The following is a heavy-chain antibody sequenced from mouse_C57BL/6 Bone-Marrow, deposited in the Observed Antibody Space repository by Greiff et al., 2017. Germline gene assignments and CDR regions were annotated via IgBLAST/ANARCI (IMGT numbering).Heavy chain of an antibody. D-gene: IGHD1-1*01. CDR1: GYTFTSYW. CDR3: ARPFCNNYWYFRV. J-gene: IGHJ1*03. CDR2: LYPGIGST. Sequence: QVQLQQPGAELVKPGASVKMSCKASGYTFTSYWITWVKQRPGQGLEWIGDLYPGIGSTNYTEKFKSKATLTVDTSSSTAYMQLSSLTSEDSAVYYWARPFCNNYWYFRVWDTGHAVTVTS. V-gene: IGHV1-55*01.